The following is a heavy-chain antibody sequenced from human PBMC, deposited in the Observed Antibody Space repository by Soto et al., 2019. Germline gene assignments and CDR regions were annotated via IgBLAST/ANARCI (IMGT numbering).Heavy chain of an antibody. CDR1: GYTFVDYF. J-gene: IGHJ4*02. CDR3: AKDRNSRTRPTMVREVITGIDY. V-gene: IGHV1-46*01. D-gene: IGHD3-10*01. Sequence: ASVKVSCKTSGYTFVDYFIHWVRQAPGQGLEWMGIISLRHHSTSYAQKFQDRLSVTRDPSSTTIYMELSSLRSEDTAVYYCAKDRNSRTRPTMVREVITGIDYWGQGTLVTVSS. CDR2: ISLRHHST.